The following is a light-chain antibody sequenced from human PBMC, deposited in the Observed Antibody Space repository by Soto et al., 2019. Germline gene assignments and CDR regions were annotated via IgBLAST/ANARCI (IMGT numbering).Light chain of an antibody. CDR2: EVV. CDR3: CSYAGSSMVV. CDR1: SSDVGTYNL. J-gene: IGLJ2*01. V-gene: IGLV2-23*02. Sequence: QSALTQPASMSGSPGQSITISCTGSSSDVGTYNLVSWYQHHPGKAPKLMISEVVKRPSGVSNRFSGSKSGNTASLTISGLQAEDEADYYCCSYAGSSMVVFGGGTKLTVL.